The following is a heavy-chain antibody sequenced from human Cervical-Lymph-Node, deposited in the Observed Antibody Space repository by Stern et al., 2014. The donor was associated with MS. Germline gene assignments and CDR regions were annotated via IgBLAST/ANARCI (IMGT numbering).Heavy chain of an antibody. CDR3: ARNQSDYGFDL. CDR2: ISYHGTDG. CDR1: GFAFSTHG. V-gene: IGHV3-30*03. J-gene: IGHJ5*02. D-gene: IGHD4/OR15-4a*01. Sequence: QVQLVESGGSVVQPGRSLRLSCAASGFAFSTHGMHWVRQAQGKGLEWVSGISYHGTDGYYADSVKGRFTISRDNSKNTLDLQMNSLRTEDTAVYYCARNQSDYGFDLWGQGSLVTVSA.